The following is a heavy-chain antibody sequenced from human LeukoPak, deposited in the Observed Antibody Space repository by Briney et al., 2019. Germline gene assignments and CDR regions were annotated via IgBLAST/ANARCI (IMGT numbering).Heavy chain of an antibody. D-gene: IGHD2-2*01. V-gene: IGHV4-38-2*02. CDR1: GYSISSGYY. Sequence: SETLSLTCTVSGYSISSGYYWGWIRQPPGKGLDWIGSIYHTGSTYYIPSLKSRVTTSVDTSKNQFSLKLNSVTAADAAVYYCARRTRDCGSISCYHDYSGQGTLVTVSS. J-gene: IGHJ4*02. CDR2: IYHTGST. CDR3: ARRTRDCGSISCYHDY.